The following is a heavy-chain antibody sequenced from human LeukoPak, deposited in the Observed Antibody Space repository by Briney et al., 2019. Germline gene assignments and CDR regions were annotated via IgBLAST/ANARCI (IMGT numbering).Heavy chain of an antibody. J-gene: IGHJ4*02. CDR1: GYTFTSYA. Sequence: VASVKVSCKASGYTFTSYAMNWVRQAPGQGLEWMGWINTNTGNPTYAQGFTGRFVFSLDTSVSTAYLQISGLKAEDTAVYYCARGYCSGGSATLCHWGQGTLVTVSS. D-gene: IGHD2-15*01. V-gene: IGHV7-4-1*02. CDR2: INTNTGNP. CDR3: ARGYCSGGSATLCH.